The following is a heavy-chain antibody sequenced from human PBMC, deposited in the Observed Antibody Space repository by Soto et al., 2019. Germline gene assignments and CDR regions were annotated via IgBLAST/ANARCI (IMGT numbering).Heavy chain of an antibody. Sequence: GASVKVSCKASGYTFTSYAMHWVRQAPGQRLEWMGWINAGNGNTKYSQKFQGRVTITRDTSASTAYMELSSLRSEDTAVYYCARDHVRHYYDSSGYHHPFDCWGQGTLVTVSS. CDR1: GYTFTSYA. J-gene: IGHJ4*02. D-gene: IGHD3-22*01. CDR3: ARDHVRHYYDSSGYHHPFDC. V-gene: IGHV1-3*01. CDR2: INAGNGNT.